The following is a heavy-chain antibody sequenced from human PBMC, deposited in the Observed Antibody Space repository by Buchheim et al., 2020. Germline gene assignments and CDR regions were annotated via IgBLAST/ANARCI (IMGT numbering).Heavy chain of an antibody. CDR1: GFTFSNYW. CDR3: VRFGIVPPIYYFDY. J-gene: IGHJ4*02. D-gene: IGHD2/OR15-2a*01. Sequence: EVQLVESGGGLAQPGGSLRLSCAASGFTFSNYWMSWVRQAPGKGLEWVANIKEDGTEVHFVGSVKGRFFISRANARKSLDLQLNSLRVEDSAMYYCVRFGIVPPIYYFDYWGQGT. V-gene: IGHV3-7*01. CDR2: IKEDGTEV.